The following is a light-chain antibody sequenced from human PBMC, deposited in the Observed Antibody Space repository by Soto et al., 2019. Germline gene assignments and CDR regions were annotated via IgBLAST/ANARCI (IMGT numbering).Light chain of an antibody. CDR3: QQYYSSPFT. J-gene: IGKJ3*01. CDR1: QSVSSSY. V-gene: IGKV3-20*01. Sequence: EIVLTQSPGTLSLSPGERATLSCRASQSVSSSYLAWYQHKPVQAPSLLIYDSATSAPGFPSRFSGSGSGTEVTPPISSLQAEDGAVYYCQQYYSSPFTFRPWTKVDIK. CDR2: DSA.